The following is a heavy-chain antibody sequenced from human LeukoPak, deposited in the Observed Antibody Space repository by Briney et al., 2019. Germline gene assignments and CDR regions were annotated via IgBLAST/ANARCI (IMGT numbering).Heavy chain of an antibody. Sequence: GGSLRLSCAASGFTVSSNYMSWVRQAPGNGLEWVAVIYSVGSTYYADSVKGRFTISRDNSNNTLYLKMNSLRAEDTAVYYCGRAPSRGRDGYLFDYWGQGTLVTVSS. CDR3: GRAPSRGRDGYLFDY. J-gene: IGHJ4*02. CDR2: IYSVGST. D-gene: IGHD5-24*01. V-gene: IGHV3-66*02. CDR1: GFTVSSNY.